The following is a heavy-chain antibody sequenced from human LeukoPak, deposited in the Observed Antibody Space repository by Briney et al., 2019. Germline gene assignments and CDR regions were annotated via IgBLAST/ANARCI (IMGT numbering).Heavy chain of an antibody. Sequence: AGGSLRLSCAASGFTFSSCAMSWVRQAPGEGLEWVSAISGSGGSTYYADSVKGRFTISRDNSKNTLYLQMNSLRAEDTAVYYCAKLPTRIAARPAGYYYYGMDVWGQGTTVTVSS. J-gene: IGHJ6*02. CDR3: AKLPTRIAARPAGYYYYGMDV. CDR1: GFTFSSCA. V-gene: IGHV3-23*01. D-gene: IGHD6-6*01. CDR2: ISGSGGST.